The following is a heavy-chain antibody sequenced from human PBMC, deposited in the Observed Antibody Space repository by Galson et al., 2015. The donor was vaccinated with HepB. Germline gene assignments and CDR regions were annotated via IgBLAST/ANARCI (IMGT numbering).Heavy chain of an antibody. V-gene: IGHV3-74*01. CDR3: ARGGLLHDMDV. D-gene: IGHD3-16*01. Sequence: SLRLSCAASGFSFSRYWMHWVRQAPGKGPVWVARIKSDGRDTIYVDSVKGRFTVSRDNAKSTLYLQMNSLRVEDTAVYYCARGGLLHDMDVWAQGATVTVSS. J-gene: IGHJ6*02. CDR2: IKSDGRDT. CDR1: GFSFSRYW.